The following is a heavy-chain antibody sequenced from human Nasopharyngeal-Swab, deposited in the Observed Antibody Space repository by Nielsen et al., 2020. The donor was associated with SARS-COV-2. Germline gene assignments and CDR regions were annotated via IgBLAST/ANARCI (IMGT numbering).Heavy chain of an antibody. CDR2: IWYDGSNK. Sequence: WIRQPPGKGLEWVGLIWYDGSNKYYADSVKGRFTISRDSSKNTLYLQMNSLRAEDTAVYYCARDLGENSSIDYWGQGTPVTVSS. J-gene: IGHJ4*02. CDR3: ARDLGENSSIDY. V-gene: IGHV3-33*01. D-gene: IGHD3-16*01.